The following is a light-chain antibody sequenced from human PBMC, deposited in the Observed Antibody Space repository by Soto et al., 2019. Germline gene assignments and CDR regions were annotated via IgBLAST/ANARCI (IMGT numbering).Light chain of an antibody. CDR3: QQSYSTPRT. V-gene: IGKV1-39*01. Sequence: EIQMTQSPSSLSASVGDRVTITCRASQSISSYLNWYQQKPGKAPKLLIYAASSLQSGVPSRFSGSGSGTDFTLTISSLQPEDFATYYCQQSYSTPRTFGQPTKVDI. CDR1: QSISSY. J-gene: IGKJ1*01. CDR2: AAS.